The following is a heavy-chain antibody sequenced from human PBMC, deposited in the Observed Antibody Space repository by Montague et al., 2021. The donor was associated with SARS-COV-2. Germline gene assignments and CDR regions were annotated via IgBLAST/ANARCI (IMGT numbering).Heavy chain of an antibody. CDR3: ARELADYGMDV. V-gene: IGHV3-30-3*01. CDR1: GFTFSSYA. J-gene: IGHJ6*02. Sequence: SLRLSCAASGFTFSSYAMHWVRQAPGKGLEWVAVISYDGSNEYYADSVKGRFTISRDNSKNTLYLQMNSLRAEDTAVYYCARELADYGMDVWGQGTTVTVSS. CDR2: ISYDGSNE.